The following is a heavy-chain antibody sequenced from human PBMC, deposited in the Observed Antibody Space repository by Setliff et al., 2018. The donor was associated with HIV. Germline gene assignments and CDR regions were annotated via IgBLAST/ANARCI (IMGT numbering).Heavy chain of an antibody. J-gene: IGHJ6*03. CDR3: ARGARLLAAYSDRWDYFYMAV. CDR1: GGSFTDYY. Sequence: SETLSLTCAVFGGSFTDYYWIWIRQPPGKGLEWIGEINHSGSTHYNPSLKSRFIISVDTSKNQFSLKVNSMTAADTAVYYCARGARLLAAYSDRWDYFYMAVWGKGTTVTVSS. D-gene: IGHD1-26*01. CDR2: INHSGST. V-gene: IGHV4-34*01.